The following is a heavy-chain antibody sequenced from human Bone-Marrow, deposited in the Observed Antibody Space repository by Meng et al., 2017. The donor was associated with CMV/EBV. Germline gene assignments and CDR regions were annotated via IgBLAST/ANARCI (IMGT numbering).Heavy chain of an antibody. V-gene: IGHV3-7*01. CDR3: ARDTLNFDY. CDR1: GSTFSSYW. D-gene: IGHD3-16*01. CDR2: IKQDGSEK. J-gene: IGHJ4*02. Sequence: GESLKISCAASGSTFSSYWMSWVRQAPGKGLEWVANIKQDGSEKYYVDSVKGRFTISRDNAKNSLYLQRNSLRAEDTAVYYCARDTLNFDYWGQGTLDTVYS.